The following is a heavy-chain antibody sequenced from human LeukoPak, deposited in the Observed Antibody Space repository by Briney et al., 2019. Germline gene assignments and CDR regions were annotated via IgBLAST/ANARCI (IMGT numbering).Heavy chain of an antibody. V-gene: IGHV1-18*04. J-gene: IGHJ5*02. CDR3: ARFGRRGSSGWDNWFDP. CDR1: GYTFTGYY. Sequence: ASVKVSCKASGYTFTGYYMHWVRQAPGQGLEWMGWINTYNGNTNYAQNLQSRVTMTTDTSTSTAYMELRSLRSDDTAVYYCARFGRRGSSGWDNWFDPWGQGTLVTVSS. CDR2: INTYNGNT. D-gene: IGHD6-19*01.